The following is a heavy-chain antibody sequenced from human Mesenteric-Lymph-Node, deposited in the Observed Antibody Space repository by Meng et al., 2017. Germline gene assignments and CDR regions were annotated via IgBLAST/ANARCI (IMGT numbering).Heavy chain of an antibody. CDR2: ISAYNGNT. V-gene: IGHV1-18*01. CDR3: ARGTYYCGSGSYSYYYYYYGMDV. Sequence: ASVKVSCKASGYTFTSYGISWVRQAPGQGLEWMGWISAYNGNTHYAQRLQGRVTMTTDTSTSTAYMELRSLRSDDTAVYYGARGTYYCGSGSYSYYYYYYGMDVWGQGTMVTVSS. J-gene: IGHJ6*02. D-gene: IGHD3-10*01. CDR1: GYTFTSYG.